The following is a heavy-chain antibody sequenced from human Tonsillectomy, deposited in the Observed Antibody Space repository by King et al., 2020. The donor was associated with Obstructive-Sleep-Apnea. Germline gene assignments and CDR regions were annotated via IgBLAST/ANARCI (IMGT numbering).Heavy chain of an antibody. CDR1: GFTFSDYA. J-gene: IGHJ4*02. D-gene: IGHD5-24*01. CDR2: LSYNGYTI. CDR3: VKDSRRDGYNWFDY. V-gene: IGHV3-64D*09. Sequence: EVQLVESGGGLVQPGGSLRLSCSGSGFTFSDYAMHWVRQAPGKGLEYVSSLSYNGYTIFHVDSVKGRFTISRDNSKNTLYLQMSSLRPEDTAVYFCVKDSRRDGYNWFDYWGQGTLVTVSS.